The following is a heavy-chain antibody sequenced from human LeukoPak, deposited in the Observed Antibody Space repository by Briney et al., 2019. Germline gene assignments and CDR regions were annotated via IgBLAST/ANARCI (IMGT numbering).Heavy chain of an antibody. V-gene: IGHV1-18*01. D-gene: IGHD4-23*01. CDR3: ARAFPDYGGKRHYYYMDV. CDR1: GYTFTSYG. Sequence: GASVKVSCKASGYTFTSYGISWVRQAPGQGLEWMGWISAYNGNTNYAQKLQGRVTMTTDTSTSTAYMELRSLRSDDTAVYYCARAFPDYGGKRHYYYMDVWGKGTTVTVSS. J-gene: IGHJ6*03. CDR2: ISAYNGNT.